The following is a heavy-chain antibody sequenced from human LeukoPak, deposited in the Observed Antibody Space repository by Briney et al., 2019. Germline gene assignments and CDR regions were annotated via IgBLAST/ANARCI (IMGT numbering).Heavy chain of an antibody. CDR3: ARSATVTTGYFDY. D-gene: IGHD4-17*01. V-gene: IGHV4-39*07. Sequence: SETLSLTCSVSGGSISSTGHYWGWIRQSPERGLDWIVSIYSNGNPYYNPSVKSRVAMSVNTSKNQFSLKLTSMTAAETAVYYCARSATVTTGYFDYWGQGALVTVSS. CDR2: IYSNGNP. J-gene: IGHJ4*02. CDR1: GGSISSTGHY.